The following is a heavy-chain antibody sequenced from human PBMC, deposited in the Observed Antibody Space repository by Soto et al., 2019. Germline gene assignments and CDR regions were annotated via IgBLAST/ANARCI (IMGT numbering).Heavy chain of an antibody. Sequence: GGSLRVSCAAAGFTFSNYAMHWVSKAPGKGLEWVAVLSYHGSNKYYVDSVKGRFTISRDNSKNTLYLQMNSLRADDTAVYYCAKDQRNNYGPDYWGQGPLVTVSS. J-gene: IGHJ4*02. D-gene: IGHD3-16*01. CDR3: AKDQRNNYGPDY. CDR2: LSYHGSNK. CDR1: GFTFSNYA. V-gene: IGHV3-30*18.